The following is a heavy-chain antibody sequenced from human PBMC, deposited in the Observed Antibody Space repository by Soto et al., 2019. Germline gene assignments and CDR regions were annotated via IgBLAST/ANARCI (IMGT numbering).Heavy chain of an antibody. D-gene: IGHD6-13*01. J-gene: IGHJ4*02. CDR1: GFTVSSNY. Sequence: EVQLVESGGGLVQPGGSLRLSCAASGFTVSSNYMSWVRQAPGKGLEWVSVIYSGGSTYYADSVKGRFTISRDNSKTTLYLQRNSLRAEDTAVYYWARVPAAGIFDYWGQGTLVTVSS. CDR2: IYSGGST. V-gene: IGHV3-66*01. CDR3: ARVPAAGIFDY.